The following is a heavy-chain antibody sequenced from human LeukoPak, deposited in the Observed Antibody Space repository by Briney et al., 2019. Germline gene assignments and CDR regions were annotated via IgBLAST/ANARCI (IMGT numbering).Heavy chain of an antibody. Sequence: GASVKVSCKASGATFSSYAISWVRQAPGQGLEWMGGIIPIFGTANYAQKFQGRVTTTTDESTSTAYMELSSLRSEDTAVYYCARVPALVPAYMDVWGKGTTVTVSS. V-gene: IGHV1-69*05. D-gene: IGHD2-2*01. CDR3: ARVPALVPAYMDV. J-gene: IGHJ6*03. CDR2: IIPIFGTA. CDR1: GATFSSYA.